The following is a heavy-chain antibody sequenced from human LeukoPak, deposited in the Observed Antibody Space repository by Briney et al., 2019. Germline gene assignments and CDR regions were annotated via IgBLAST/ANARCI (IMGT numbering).Heavy chain of an antibody. CDR2: IYHSGST. D-gene: IGHD1-26*01. CDR1: GGSISSGGYS. CDR3: ARGELPRGAFDI. Sequence: SETLSLTCAVSGGSISSGGYSWSWIRQPPGKGLEWIGYIYHSGSTYYNPSLKSRVTISVDRSKNQFSLKLSSVTAADTAVYYCARGELPRGAFDIWGQGTMVTVSS. V-gene: IGHV4-30-2*01. J-gene: IGHJ3*02.